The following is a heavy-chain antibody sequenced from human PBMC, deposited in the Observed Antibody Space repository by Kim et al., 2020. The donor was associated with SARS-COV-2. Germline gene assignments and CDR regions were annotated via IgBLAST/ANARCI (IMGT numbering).Heavy chain of an antibody. Sequence: ASVKVSCKVSGYTLTELSMHWVRQAPGKGLEWMGGFDPEDAETIYAQKFQGRVTMTEDTSTDTAYMELSSLRSEDTAVYYCATSPVVVVTPWFAPWGQGTLLSVS. V-gene: IGHV1-24*01. CDR1: GYTLTELS. D-gene: IGHD3-22*01. CDR3: ATSPVVVVTPWFAP. J-gene: IGHJ5*02. CDR2: FDPEDAET.